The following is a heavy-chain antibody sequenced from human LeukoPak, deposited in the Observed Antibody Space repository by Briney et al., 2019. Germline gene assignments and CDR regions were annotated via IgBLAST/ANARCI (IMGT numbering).Heavy chain of an antibody. Sequence: SETLSLTCAVYGGSFSNSNYYWGWTRQPPGKGLEWIGSIYYSGSTYYNPSLKSRVTISVDTSKNQFSLKLSSVTAADTAVYYCARVRAPRTRFFDYWGQGTLVTVSS. CDR1: GGSFSNSNYY. V-gene: IGHV4-39*07. CDR2: IYYSGST. CDR3: ARVRAPRTRFFDY. J-gene: IGHJ4*02. D-gene: IGHD1-1*01.